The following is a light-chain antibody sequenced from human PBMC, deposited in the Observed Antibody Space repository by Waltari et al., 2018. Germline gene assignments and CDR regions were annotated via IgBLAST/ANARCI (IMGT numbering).Light chain of an antibody. J-gene: IGLJ1*01. CDR1: SLTTSY. CDR3: NSRDNSGNYL. Sequence: SSGLTQEPAVSVALGQTVKITCQGDSLTTSYASWFQQKPGQAPTLVISTRDKRPSGIPDRFSGSGSGSTASLTITGAQADDEADYYCNSRDNSGNYLFGTGTTVTVL. V-gene: IGLV3-19*01. CDR2: TRD.